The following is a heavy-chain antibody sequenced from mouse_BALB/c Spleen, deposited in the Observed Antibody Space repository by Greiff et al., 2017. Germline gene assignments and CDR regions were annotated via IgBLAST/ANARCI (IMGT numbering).Heavy chain of an antibody. J-gene: IGHJ4*01. CDR1: GFTFSSYY. CDR3: ARQGGGYAMDD. CDR2: INSNGGST. V-gene: IGHV5-6-2*01. Sequence: EVMLVESGGGLVKLGGSLKLSCAASGFTFSSYYMSWVRQTPEKRLELVAAINSNGGSTYYPDTVKGRFTISRDNAKNTLYLQMSSLKSEDTALYYCARQGGGYAMDDWGQGTSVTVSS.